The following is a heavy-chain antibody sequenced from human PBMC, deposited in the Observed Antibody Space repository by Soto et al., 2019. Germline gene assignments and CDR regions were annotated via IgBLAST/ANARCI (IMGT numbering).Heavy chain of an antibody. CDR3: TASYYGSGSYRLFDY. V-gene: IGHV3-15*07. J-gene: IGHJ4*02. CDR2: IGSKADDETT. D-gene: IGHD3-10*01. CDR1: GFAFTNAW. Sequence: GGSLRLSCAASGFAFTNAWMNWVRQAPGRGLEWVGRIGSKADDETTAYTAPVKGRFIISRDDSKSTLYLQMNSLKTEDTAVYYCTASYYGSGSYRLFDYWGQGTLVTVSS.